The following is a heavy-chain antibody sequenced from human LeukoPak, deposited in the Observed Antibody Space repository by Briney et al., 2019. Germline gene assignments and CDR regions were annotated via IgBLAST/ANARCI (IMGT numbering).Heavy chain of an antibody. CDR1: GYTFTGYY. Sequence: ASVKVSCKASGYTFTGYYMHWVRQAPGQGREWMGRINPNSGGTNYAQKFQGRVTMTRDTSISPAYMDRSRRGSDDTAVYYSASLPQRPPLDHWGQGTLVTVSS. J-gene: IGHJ4*02. CDR2: INPNSGGT. CDR3: ASLPQRPPLDH. V-gene: IGHV1-2*06.